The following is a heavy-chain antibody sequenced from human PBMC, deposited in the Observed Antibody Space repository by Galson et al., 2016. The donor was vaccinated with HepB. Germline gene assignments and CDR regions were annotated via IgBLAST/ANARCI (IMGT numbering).Heavy chain of an antibody. CDR1: GYTFTGYG. D-gene: IGHD4-17*01. CDR2: INADNGNT. V-gene: IGHV1-18*01. Sequence: SVKVSCKASGYTFTGYGVSWVRQAPGQGLEWVGWINADNGNTKYAQKFQGRVTVTTDTSTTTSYMEVRNLRSDDTAVFYCARDGLWDFGESRHPPTSYYFYGMDVWGQGTTVTVSS. CDR3: ARDGLWDFGESRHPPTSYYFYGMDV. J-gene: IGHJ6*02.